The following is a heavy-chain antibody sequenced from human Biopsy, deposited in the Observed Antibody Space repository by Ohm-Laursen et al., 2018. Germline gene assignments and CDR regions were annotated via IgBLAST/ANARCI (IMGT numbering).Heavy chain of an antibody. J-gene: IGHJ4*02. Sequence: GTLSLTCPVSSGSISSHYWSWIRQPPGKGLEWIGYIDYRGSTKYNPSLRSRVTMSIDTSRNQFSLKLSSVTAADTAVYYCATTTMDASGWFGNYFDSWGQGTLVTVSA. CDR3: ATTTMDASGWFGNYFDS. D-gene: IGHD6-19*01. CDR2: IDYRGST. V-gene: IGHV4-59*08. CDR1: SGSISSHY.